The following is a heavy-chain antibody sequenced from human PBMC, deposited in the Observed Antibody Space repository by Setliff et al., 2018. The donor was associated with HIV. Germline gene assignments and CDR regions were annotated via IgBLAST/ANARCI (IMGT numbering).Heavy chain of an antibody. Sequence: SETLSLTCTVSGGSISSSSYYWGWIRQPPGKGLEWIGSIYYSGSTYYNPSLKSRVTISVDTSKNQFSLKLSSVTAADTAVYYCARVLYRGSGSYYFDCWGQGTLVTVSS. D-gene: IGHD3-10*01. V-gene: IGHV4-39*07. J-gene: IGHJ4*02. CDR2: IYYSGST. CDR3: ARVLYRGSGSYYFDC. CDR1: GGSISSSSYY.